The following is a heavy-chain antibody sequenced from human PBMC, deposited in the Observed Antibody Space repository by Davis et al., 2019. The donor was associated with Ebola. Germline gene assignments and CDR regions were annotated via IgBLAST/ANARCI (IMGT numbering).Heavy chain of an antibody. J-gene: IGHJ4*02. CDR2: IRSKAYGGTT. Sequence: GGSLRLSCTASGFTFGDYAMSWVRQAPGKGLEWVGFIRSKAYGGTTEYAASVKGRFTISRDDSKSIAYLQMNSLKTEDTAVYYCTTRDSSSHSADYWGQGTLVTVSS. CDR3: TTRDSSSHSADY. V-gene: IGHV3-49*04. CDR1: GFTFGDYA. D-gene: IGHD6-13*01.